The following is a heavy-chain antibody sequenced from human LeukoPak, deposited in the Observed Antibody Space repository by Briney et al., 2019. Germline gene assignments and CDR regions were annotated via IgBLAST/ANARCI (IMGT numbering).Heavy chain of an antibody. CDR1: TFTFSSYW. D-gene: IGHD3-10*01. CDR3: STGSGHAFDI. V-gene: IGHV3-74*01. J-gene: IGHJ3*02. CDR2: INSDGSST. Sequence: GGSLRLSCEASTFTFSSYWMHWVRQVPGKGLVWVSRINSDGSSTSYADSVKGRFTISRDNAKNTLYVQMNSLRAEDTAVYYCSTGSGHAFDIWGRGTMVTVSS.